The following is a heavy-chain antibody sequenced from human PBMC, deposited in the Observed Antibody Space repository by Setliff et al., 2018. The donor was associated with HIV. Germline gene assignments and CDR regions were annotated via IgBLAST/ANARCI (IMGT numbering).Heavy chain of an antibody. J-gene: IGHJ4*02. CDR3: ATLDHSGGNFPAH. CDR1: GGSVNDFY. V-gene: IGHV4-4*09. Sequence: PSETLSLTCTVSGGSVNDFYCNWIRQPPGKGPEWIGYIHSSGSTIYNPSLKSRITISLDTSKEQFSLELSSATAADTAVYYCATLDHSGGNFPAHWGQGSLVTVSS. D-gene: IGHD2-21*02. CDR2: IHSSGST.